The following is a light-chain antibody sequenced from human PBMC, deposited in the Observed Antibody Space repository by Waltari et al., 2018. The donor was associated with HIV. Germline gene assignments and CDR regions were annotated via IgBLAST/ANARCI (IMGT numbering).Light chain of an antibody. V-gene: IGKV3-20*01. J-gene: IGKJ3*01. Sequence: DIVLTQSPGTLSLSSGDRATLSCRASQSVNRNNLAWYQQRPGQAPRLLIYNTFIRAAGIPDTFSGSGFGTEFNLTISRLEPEDFAVYFCQHYGPSPSTFGPGTKVDIK. CDR3: QHYGPSPST. CDR1: QSVNRNN. CDR2: NTF.